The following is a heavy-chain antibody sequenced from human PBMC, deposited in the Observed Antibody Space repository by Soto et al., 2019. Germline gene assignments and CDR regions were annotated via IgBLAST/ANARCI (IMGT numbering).Heavy chain of an antibody. D-gene: IGHD1-26*01. CDR1: GFTFSNFG. J-gene: IGHJ4*02. V-gene: IGHV3-33*01. Sequence: HPGGSLRLSCAASGFTFSNFGMHWVRQAPDKGLEWVAAIWYDGSNKYYADSVKGRFTISRDNSKNTLDLQMNSLRAEDTAVYYCARGGVGAFYYFDYWGQGTLVTVSS. CDR3: ARGGVGAFYYFDY. CDR2: IWYDGSNK.